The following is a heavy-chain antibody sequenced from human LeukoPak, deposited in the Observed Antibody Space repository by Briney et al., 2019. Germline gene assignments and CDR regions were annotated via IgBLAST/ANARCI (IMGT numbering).Heavy chain of an antibody. J-gene: IGHJ4*02. Sequence: SSISSSSSYIYYADSVKGRFTISRDNAKNSLYLQMNSLRAEDTAVYYCSSRIIGTRVDYWGQGTLVXVSS. CDR2: ISSSSSYI. D-gene: IGHD1-20*01. CDR3: SSRIIGTRVDY. V-gene: IGHV3-21*01.